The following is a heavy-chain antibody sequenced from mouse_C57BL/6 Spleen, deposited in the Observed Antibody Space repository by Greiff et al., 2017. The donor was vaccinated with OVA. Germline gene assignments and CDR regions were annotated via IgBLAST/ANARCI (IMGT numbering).Heavy chain of an antibody. J-gene: IGHJ3*01. D-gene: IGHD1-1*01. CDR2: IYPGSGST. CDR1: GYTFTSYW. V-gene: IGHV1-55*01. CDR3: ARNSYGSSFAY. Sequence: QVQLQQPGAELVKPGASVKMSCKASGYTFTSYWITWVKQRPGQGLEWIGDIYPGSGSTKYNEKFKSKATLTVDTSSSTAYMQLSSLTSEDAAVYYCARNSYGSSFAYWGQGTLVTVSA.